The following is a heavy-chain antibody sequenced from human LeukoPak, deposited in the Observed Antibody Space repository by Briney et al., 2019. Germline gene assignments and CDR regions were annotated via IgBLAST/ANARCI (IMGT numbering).Heavy chain of an antibody. J-gene: IGHJ4*02. V-gene: IGHV4-4*07. Sequence: SETLSLTCTVSGVSLSSYYWSWIRQPAGKGLEWIGRIYVSGSTNYNPSLRSRVTMSVDSPKNQFSLKLSSVTAADTAVYYCATHYYDSSGYYSLGYWGQGTLVTVSS. CDR2: IYVSGST. CDR3: ATHYYDSSGYYSLGY. D-gene: IGHD3-22*01. CDR1: GVSLSSYY.